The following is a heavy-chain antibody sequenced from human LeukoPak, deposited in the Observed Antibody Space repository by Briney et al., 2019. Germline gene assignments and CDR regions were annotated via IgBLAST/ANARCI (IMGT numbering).Heavy chain of an antibody. J-gene: IGHJ4*02. Sequence: GASVKVSCKASGYTFTGYYMHWVRQAPGQGLEWMGWINPNSGGTNYAQKFRGRITMTRGTSISTAYMELSRLRSDDTAVYYCARDFELRVYDSSGYYIDYWGQGTLVTVSS. CDR3: ARDFELRVYDSSGYYIDY. V-gene: IGHV1-2*02. CDR2: INPNSGGT. CDR1: GYTFTGYY. D-gene: IGHD3-22*01.